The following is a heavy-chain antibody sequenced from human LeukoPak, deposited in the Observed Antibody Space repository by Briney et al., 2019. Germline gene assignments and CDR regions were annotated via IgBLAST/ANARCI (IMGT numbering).Heavy chain of an antibody. J-gene: IGHJ4*02. V-gene: IGHV3-11*05. Sequence: GGSLRLSCVASGFTFSDRYMTWIRQAPGKGLEWVARISDDSTYTNYADSVKGRFSISRDNAKNTLYLQMNSLRAEDTAVYYCAKDRSSSFSGFLEYWGQGTLVTVSS. CDR3: AKDRSSSFSGFLEY. CDR2: ISDDSTYT. D-gene: IGHD6-6*01. CDR1: GFTFSDRY.